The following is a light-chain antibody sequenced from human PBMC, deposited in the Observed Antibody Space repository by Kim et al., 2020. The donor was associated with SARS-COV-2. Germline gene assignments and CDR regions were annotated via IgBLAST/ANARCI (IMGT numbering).Light chain of an antibody. Sequence: EIVLTQSPGTLSLSPGERATLSCRASQSVSSSYLAWYQQKPGQAPRLLIYGASSRATGIPDRFSGSGSGTDFTLTISRLEPEDFAVYYCQQYGSSSLCTFGQGTKLEI. CDR3: QQYGSSSLCT. J-gene: IGKJ2*02. V-gene: IGKV3-20*01. CDR2: GAS. CDR1: QSVSSSY.